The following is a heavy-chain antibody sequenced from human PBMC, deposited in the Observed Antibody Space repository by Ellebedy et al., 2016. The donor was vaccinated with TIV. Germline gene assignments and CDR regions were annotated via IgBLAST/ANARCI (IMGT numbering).Heavy chain of an antibody. Sequence: MPSETLSLTCTVSGVCISRSYWSWIRQPPGTGLAWLVSLYYRGSTPYNPSLKSRVTISVDTSKNQFSLKLSSVTAADTAVYYGARFSSGWYYFDYWGQGTLVTVSS. V-gene: IGHV4-59*01. CDR2: LYYRGST. D-gene: IGHD6-19*01. CDR1: GVCISRSY. J-gene: IGHJ4*02. CDR3: ARFSSGWYYFDY.